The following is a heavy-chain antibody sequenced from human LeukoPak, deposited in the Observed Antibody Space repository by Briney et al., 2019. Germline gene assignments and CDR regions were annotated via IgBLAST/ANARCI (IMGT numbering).Heavy chain of an antibody. CDR3: ARLYGGNSFDY. V-gene: IGHV5-51*01. D-gene: IGHD4-23*01. Sequence: GESLKISCKGSGYSFTTSWIGWVRQMPGKGLEWMGIIYPSDSDSRYSPSFQGQVGISVDKSISTAYLQWSSLKASDTAMYYCARLYGGNSFDYWGQGTLVTVSS. J-gene: IGHJ4*02. CDR2: IYPSDSDS. CDR1: GYSFTTSW.